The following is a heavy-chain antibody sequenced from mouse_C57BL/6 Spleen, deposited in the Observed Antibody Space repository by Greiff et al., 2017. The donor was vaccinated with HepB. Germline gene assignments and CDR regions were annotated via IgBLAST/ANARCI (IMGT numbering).Heavy chain of an antibody. J-gene: IGHJ2*01. CDR1: GYAFSSSW. CDR3: AIDSSGYCFDY. D-gene: IGHD3-2*02. V-gene: IGHV1-82*01. CDR2: IYPGDGDT. Sequence: QVQLKESGPELVKPGASVKISCKASGYAFSSSWMNWVKQRPGKGLEWIGRIYPGDGDTNYNGKFKGKATLTADKSSSTAYMQLSSLTSEDSAVYFCAIDSSGYCFDYWGQGTTLTVSS.